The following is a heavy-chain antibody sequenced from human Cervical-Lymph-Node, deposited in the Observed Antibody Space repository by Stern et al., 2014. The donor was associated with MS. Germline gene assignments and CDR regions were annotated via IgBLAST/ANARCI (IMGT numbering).Heavy chain of an antibody. CDR3: AKDRRERTDRGGLDF. Sequence: VQLLESGGGVVQPGGSLRLSCVASGFTFSDYYMTWIRQPPGKGLEWVAYFSGTGTTTSYAESVRGRFTISRDNSKNSLSLQMNSLQVDDTAVYYCAKDRRERTDRGGLDFWGQGTLVTVSS. D-gene: IGHD1-26*01. J-gene: IGHJ4*02. V-gene: IGHV3-11*01. CDR2: FSGTGTTT. CDR1: GFTFSDYY.